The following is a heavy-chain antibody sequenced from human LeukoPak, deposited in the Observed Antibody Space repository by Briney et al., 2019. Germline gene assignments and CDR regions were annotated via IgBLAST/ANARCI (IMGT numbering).Heavy chain of an antibody. Sequence: SETLSLTCTVSGGSISSSGYYWGWIRQPPGKGLEWIGIMYYSGSSSYDPSLKSRVTISVDTSKNQFSLRLTSVTAADTAVYYCARYSSSQGWFDPWGQGTLVTVSS. CDR1: GGSISSSGYY. V-gene: IGHV4-39*01. CDR2: MYYSGSS. CDR3: ARYSSSQGWFDP. J-gene: IGHJ5*02. D-gene: IGHD2-2*01.